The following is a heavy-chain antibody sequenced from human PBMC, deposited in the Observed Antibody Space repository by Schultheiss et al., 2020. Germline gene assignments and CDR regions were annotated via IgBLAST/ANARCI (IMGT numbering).Heavy chain of an antibody. CDR3: ARRPDYGDYGNWFDP. J-gene: IGHJ5*02. Sequence: GGSLRLSCAASGFTFSSYSMNWVRQAPGKGLEWVSSISSSSSYIYYADSMKGRFTISRDNAKNSLYLQMNSLRAEDTAVYYCARRPDYGDYGNWFDPWGQGTLVTVSS. D-gene: IGHD4-17*01. CDR1: GFTFSSYS. CDR2: ISSSSSYI. V-gene: IGHV3-21*04.